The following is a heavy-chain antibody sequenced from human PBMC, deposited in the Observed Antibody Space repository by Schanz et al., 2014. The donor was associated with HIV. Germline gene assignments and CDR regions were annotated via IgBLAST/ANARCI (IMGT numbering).Heavy chain of an antibody. J-gene: IGHJ4*02. V-gene: IGHV1-69*01. CDR3: ARAGDISGYYIDY. D-gene: IGHD3-22*01. CDR1: GGTFSIYA. Sequence: QVQLVQSGAEVKKPGSSVKVSCRASGGTFSIYAINWVRQAPGQGLEWMGGIIPVFGTTDYAQKFQGTVTITADESTSTAYMELSSLRSEDTAVYYCARAGDISGYYIDYWGQGTLVTVSS. CDR2: IIPVFGTT.